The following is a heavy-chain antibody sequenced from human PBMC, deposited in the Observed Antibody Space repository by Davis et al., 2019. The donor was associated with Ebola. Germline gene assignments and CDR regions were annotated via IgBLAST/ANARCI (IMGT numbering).Heavy chain of an antibody. D-gene: IGHD3-16*01. CDR1: GGSVSSGSYY. CDR2: IYYSGST. J-gene: IGHJ4*02. CDR3: ASFTVGRGGY. Sequence: SETLSLTCTVSGGSVSSGSYYWSWIRQPPGKGLEWIGYIYYSGSTNYNPSLKSRVTISVDTSKNQFSLKLTSVTAADTAMYYCASFTVGRGGYWGQGTLVTVSS. V-gene: IGHV4-61*01.